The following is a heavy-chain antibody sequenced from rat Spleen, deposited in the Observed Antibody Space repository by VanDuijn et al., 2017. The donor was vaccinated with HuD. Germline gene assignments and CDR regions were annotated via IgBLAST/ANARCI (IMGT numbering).Heavy chain of an antibody. CDR2: IWNTGDT. Sequence: QVQLKESGPGLVQPSQTLSLTCTVSGFSLTSYHVHWVRQPPGKGLEWMGVIWNTGDTRYNSALKSRLSISRDTAKSQVFLKMNSLQPEDTCTYYCARHLEATIFSPYYYVMDAWGQGASVTVSS. J-gene: IGHJ4*01. D-gene: IGHD4-6*01. CDR1: GFSLTSYH. CDR3: ARHLEATIFSPYYYVMDA. V-gene: IGHV2-32*01.